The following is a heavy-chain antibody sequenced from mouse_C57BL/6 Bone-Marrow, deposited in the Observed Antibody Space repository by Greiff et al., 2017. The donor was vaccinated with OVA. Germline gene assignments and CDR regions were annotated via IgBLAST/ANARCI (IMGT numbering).Heavy chain of an antibody. CDR2: IYPRSGNT. Sequence: LVESGAELARPGASVKMSGQGWGEACTSYVIICMKQRTGQGLQWIGEIYPRSGNTYYNEKFKGKATLTADKSSSTAYMELRILTSEDSAVYFCAILYGSRDYWGQGTTLTVSS. J-gene: IGHJ2*01. D-gene: IGHD1-1*01. CDR3: AILYGSRDY. CDR1: GEACTSYV. V-gene: IGHV1-81*01.